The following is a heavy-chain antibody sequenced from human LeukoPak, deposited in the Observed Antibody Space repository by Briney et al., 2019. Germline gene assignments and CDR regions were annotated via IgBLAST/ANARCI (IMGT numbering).Heavy chain of an antibody. CDR3: ARAEDQGRYFDWLPGFDP. CDR1: GGTFSSYV. J-gene: IGHJ5*02. CDR2: ILPIFGTS. D-gene: IGHD3-9*01. V-gene: IGHV1-69*13. Sequence: GASVKVSCKASGGTFSSYVINWVRQAPGQVLEWMGGILPIFGTSIYAQQFQGRVTITADESTNTAYMELNRLRSDDTATYYCARAEDQGRYFDWLPGFDPWGQGTLVTVSS.